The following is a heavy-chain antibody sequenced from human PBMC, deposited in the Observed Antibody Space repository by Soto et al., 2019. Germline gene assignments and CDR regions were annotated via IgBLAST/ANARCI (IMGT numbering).Heavy chain of an antibody. Sequence: SVKVSCKASGGTFSSYAISWVRQAPGQGLEWMGGIIPIFGTANYAQKFQGRVTITADESTSTAYMELSSLRSEDTAVYYCARDRGFVVVNAMSQFDTWGQGTLVTVSS. D-gene: IGHD2-21*01. CDR3: ARDRGFVVVNAMSQFDT. V-gene: IGHV1-69*13. J-gene: IGHJ5*02. CDR2: IIPIFGTA. CDR1: GGTFSSYA.